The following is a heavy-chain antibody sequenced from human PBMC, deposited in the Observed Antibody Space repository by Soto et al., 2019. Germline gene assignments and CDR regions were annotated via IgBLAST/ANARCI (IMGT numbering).Heavy chain of an antibody. CDR1: GFTFNNAC. V-gene: IGHV3-15*01. J-gene: IGHJ1*01. Sequence: EVQLVESGGGLVKPGGSLRLSCVTSGFTFNNACMSWVRQATGKGLEWIGRIKSRLDGGTTDYGAPARGRFTISSDDSASTLYLQMNSPKIDDTAVYYCATIYEDYGLTFEVWGRGSLVAVS. CDR2: IKSRLDGGTT. D-gene: IGHD4-17*01. CDR3: ATIYEDYGLTFEV.